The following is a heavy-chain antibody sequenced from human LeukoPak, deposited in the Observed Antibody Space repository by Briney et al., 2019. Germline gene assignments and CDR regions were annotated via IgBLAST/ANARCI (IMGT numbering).Heavy chain of an antibody. V-gene: IGHV3-33*01. CDR1: GFTFSNYG. CDR3: ARWSGFSFDY. D-gene: IGHD3-3*01. Sequence: GGSLRLSCAASGFTFSNYGMHWVRQVPGKGLEWVAVIWHDGSEKYYEDSVKGRFTISRDNSKNTLYLQMNSLRAEDTAVYYCARWSGFSFDYWGQGTLVTVSS. CDR2: IWHDGSEK. J-gene: IGHJ4*02.